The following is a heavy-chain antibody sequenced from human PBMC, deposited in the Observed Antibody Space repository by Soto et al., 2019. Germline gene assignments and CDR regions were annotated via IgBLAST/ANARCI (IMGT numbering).Heavy chain of an antibody. J-gene: IGHJ4*02. CDR3: ATDRTRADHVGY. CDR2: FDPEDGET. Sequence: AASVKVSCKVSGYTLTELSMHWVRQAPGKGLEWMGGFDPEDGETIYAQKFQGRVTMTEDTSTDTAYMELSSLRSEDTAVYYCATDRTRADHVGYWGQGTLVTVSS. CDR1: GYTLTELS. D-gene: IGHD2-15*01. V-gene: IGHV1-24*01.